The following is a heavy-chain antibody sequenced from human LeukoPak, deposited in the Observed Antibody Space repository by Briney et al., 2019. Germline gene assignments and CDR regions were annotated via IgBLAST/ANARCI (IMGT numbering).Heavy chain of an antibody. Sequence: GGSLRLSCAASGFTFSSYWMSWVRQAPGKGLEWVVNIKQDGSEKYYVDSVKGRFTISRDNAKNSLYLQMNSLRAEDTAVYYCARNPELSYFDYWGQGTLVTVSS. V-gene: IGHV3-7*01. CDR1: GFTFSSYW. J-gene: IGHJ4*02. D-gene: IGHD1-26*01. CDR2: IKQDGSEK. CDR3: ARNPELSYFDY.